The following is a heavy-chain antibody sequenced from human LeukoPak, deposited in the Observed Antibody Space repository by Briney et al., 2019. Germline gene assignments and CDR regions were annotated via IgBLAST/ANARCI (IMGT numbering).Heavy chain of an antibody. J-gene: IGHJ4*02. V-gene: IGHV3-21*01. D-gene: IGHD5-12*01. CDR3: ARDSGYDLPFDY. CDR2: ISSSSSYI. Sequence: GGSLRLSCAASGFTFSSYSMNWVRQAPGKGLGWVSSISSSSSYIYYADSVKGRFTISRDNAKNSLYLQMNSLRAEDTAVYYCARDSGYDLPFDYWGQGTLVTVSS. CDR1: GFTFSSYS.